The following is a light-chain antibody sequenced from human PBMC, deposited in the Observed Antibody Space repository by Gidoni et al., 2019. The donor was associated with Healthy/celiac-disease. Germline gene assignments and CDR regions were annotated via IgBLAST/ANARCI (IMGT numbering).Light chain of an antibody. CDR3: QQRSNWPT. Sequence: EIVLTQSPATLSVSPGERATLYCRASHSVSSYLALSQQKPGQAPRLLIYDASNRATGIPARFSGSGSGTDFTLTISSLGADDFAVYYCQQRSNWPTFXXXTRLEIK. V-gene: IGKV3-11*01. CDR1: HSVSSY. CDR2: DAS. J-gene: IGKJ5*01.